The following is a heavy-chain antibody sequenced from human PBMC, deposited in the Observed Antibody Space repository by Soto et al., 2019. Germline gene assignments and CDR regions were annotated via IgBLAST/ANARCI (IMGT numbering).Heavy chain of an antibody. CDR1: GFTVSSNY. J-gene: IGHJ4*02. CDR2: IYSGGST. D-gene: IGHD3-10*01. V-gene: IGHV3-53*04. CDR3: ATRWGGVDHLWFGELDY. Sequence: GGSLRLSCAASGFTVSSNYMSWVRQAPGKGLEWVSVIYSGGSTYYADSVKGRFTISRHNSKNTLYLQMNSLRAEDTAVYYCATRWGGVDHLWFGELDYWGQGTLVTVSS.